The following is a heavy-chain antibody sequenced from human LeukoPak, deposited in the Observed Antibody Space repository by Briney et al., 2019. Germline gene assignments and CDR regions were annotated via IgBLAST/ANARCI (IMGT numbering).Heavy chain of an antibody. J-gene: IGHJ5*02. CDR2: IYYSGST. V-gene: IGHV4-30-4*08. D-gene: IGHD3-3*02. Sequence: SQTLSLTCTVSGGSISSGDYYWSWIRQPPGKGLEWIGYIYYSGSTYYNPSLKSRVTISVDTSKNQFSLKLSSVTAADTAVYYCARDHRPLADEGLNWFDPWGQGTLVTVSS. CDR1: GGSISSGDYY. CDR3: ARDHRPLADEGLNWFDP.